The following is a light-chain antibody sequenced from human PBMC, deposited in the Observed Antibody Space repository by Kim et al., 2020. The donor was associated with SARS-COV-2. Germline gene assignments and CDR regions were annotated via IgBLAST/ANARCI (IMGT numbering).Light chain of an antibody. J-gene: IGKJ1*01. CDR2: AVS. V-gene: IGKV1-27*01. Sequence: ASVGDRVTITCRASQDISNYLAWFQLKPGKAPKLLIYAVSALQPGVPSRFSGSGSGTDFTLTVTSLQPEDVATYYCQKCDSAPWTFGQGTKVDIK. CDR1: QDISNY. CDR3: QKCDSAPWT.